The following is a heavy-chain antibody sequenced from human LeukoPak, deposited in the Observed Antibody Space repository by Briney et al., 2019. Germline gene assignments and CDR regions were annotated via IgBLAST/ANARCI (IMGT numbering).Heavy chain of an antibody. CDR3: AKLLISAAQGYYYDSSGYRKNPGDFDY. J-gene: IGHJ4*02. V-gene: IGHV3-30*02. Sequence: GGSLRLSCAASGFTFSSYGMYWVRQAPGKGLEWVAFIRYDGSNKYYADSVKGRFTISRDNSKNTLYLQMNSLRAEDTAVYYCAKLLISAAQGYYYDSSGYRKNPGDFDYWGQGTLVTGSS. CDR2: IRYDGSNK. D-gene: IGHD3-22*01. CDR1: GFTFSSYG.